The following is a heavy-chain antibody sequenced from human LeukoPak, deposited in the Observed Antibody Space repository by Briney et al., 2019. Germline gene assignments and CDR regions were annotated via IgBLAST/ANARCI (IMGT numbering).Heavy chain of an antibody. CDR3: ARESYSSSLDY. Sequence: SGGSLRLSCAASGFTFSNAWMSWVRQAPGKGLEWVSSISSSSSYIYYADSVKGRFTISRDNAKNSLYLQMNSLRAEDTAVYYCARESYSSSLDYWGQGTLVTVSS. J-gene: IGHJ4*02. V-gene: IGHV3-21*01. CDR2: ISSSSSYI. D-gene: IGHD6-13*01. CDR1: GFTFSNAW.